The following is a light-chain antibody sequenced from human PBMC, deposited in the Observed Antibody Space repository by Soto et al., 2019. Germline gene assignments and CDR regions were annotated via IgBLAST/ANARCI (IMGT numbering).Light chain of an antibody. Sequence: EIVLTQSPGTLSLSPAERATPSYRASQSVSSNLAWYQQKPGQAPRLLIYGASTRATGIPARFSGSGSGTDFTLSISRLEPEDFAVYYCQQYGSSQKTFGQGAKVDIK. J-gene: IGKJ1*01. CDR3: QQYGSSQKT. CDR1: QSVSSN. V-gene: IGKV3-20*01. CDR2: GAS.